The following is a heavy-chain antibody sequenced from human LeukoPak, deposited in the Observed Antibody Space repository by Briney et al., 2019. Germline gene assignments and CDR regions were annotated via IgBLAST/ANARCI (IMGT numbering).Heavy chain of an antibody. D-gene: IGHD3-22*01. Sequence: PSETLSLTCTVPGGSISSYYWSWIRQPPGKGLEWIGYIYYSGSTNYNPSLKSRVTISVDTSKNQFSLKLSSVTAADTAVYYCARGGHYYDSTGWFDPWGQGTLVTVSS. J-gene: IGHJ5*02. CDR2: IYYSGST. V-gene: IGHV4-59*01. CDR3: ARGGHYYDSTGWFDP. CDR1: GGSISSYY.